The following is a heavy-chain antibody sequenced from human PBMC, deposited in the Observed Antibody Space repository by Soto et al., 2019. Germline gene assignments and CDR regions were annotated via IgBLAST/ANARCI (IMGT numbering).Heavy chain of an antibody. D-gene: IGHD3-22*01. Sequence: QMQLQESGPGLVRPSETLSLTCTVSGDSIISSSHYWAWIRQPPGEGLEWIGSIYYSENTHYNPSLGSRVAISLDTSKNQFSLKLSSVTAADTALYYCARQDILGKFGDNSGYPLLPVFDIWGQGTMVTVSP. CDR2: IYYSENT. V-gene: IGHV4-39*01. J-gene: IGHJ3*02. CDR3: ARQDILGKFGDNSGYPLLPVFDI. CDR1: GDSIISSSHY.